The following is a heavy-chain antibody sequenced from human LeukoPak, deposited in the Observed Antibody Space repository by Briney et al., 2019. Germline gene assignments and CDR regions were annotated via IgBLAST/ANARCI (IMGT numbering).Heavy chain of an antibody. V-gene: IGHV3-23*01. D-gene: IGHD4-17*01. CDR3: AKDLYATTVTTNLGY. CDR1: GFTFSSYA. J-gene: IGHJ4*02. Sequence: PGGSLRLSCAASGFTFSSYAMNWVRQAPGKGLEWVSAISGRGSSTYYADSVKGRFTISRDNSKNTLYLQMNSLRAEDTAVYYCAKDLYATTVTTNLGYWGQGTLVTVSS. CDR2: ISGRGSST.